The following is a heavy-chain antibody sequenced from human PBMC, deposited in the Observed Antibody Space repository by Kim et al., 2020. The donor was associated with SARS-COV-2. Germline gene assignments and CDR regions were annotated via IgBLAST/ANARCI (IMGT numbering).Heavy chain of an antibody. D-gene: IGHD3-10*01. J-gene: IGHJ4*02. CDR3: ARGGVWFGELSDY. Sequence: ANPGKGRFTISRDNSKNTRYLQMNSLRAEDTAVYYCARGGVWFGELSDYWGQGTLVTVSS. V-gene: IGHV3-30*01.